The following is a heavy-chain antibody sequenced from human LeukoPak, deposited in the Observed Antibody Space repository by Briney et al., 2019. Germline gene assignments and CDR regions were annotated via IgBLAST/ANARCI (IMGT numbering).Heavy chain of an antibody. V-gene: IGHV4-39*01. D-gene: IGHD3-10*01. CDR3: ARHYGSGMDYFDP. Sequence: SETLSLTCTVSGGSINSNLDYWGWLRQPPGKGLDWIGSLYYGGSTYYNPSLKSRVTTSVDTSKNQFSLKLSSVTAADTAVYYCARHYGSGMDYFDPWGQGTLVTVSS. J-gene: IGHJ5*02. CDR2: LYYGGST. CDR1: GGSINSNLDY.